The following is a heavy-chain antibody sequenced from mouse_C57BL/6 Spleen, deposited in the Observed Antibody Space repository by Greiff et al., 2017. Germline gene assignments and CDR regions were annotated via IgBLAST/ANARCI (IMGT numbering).Heavy chain of an antibody. J-gene: IGHJ3*01. CDR2: IDPETGGT. D-gene: IGHD1-1*01. CDR1: GYTFTDYE. Sequence: VQLQQSGAELVRPGASVTLSCKASGYTFTDYEMHWVKQTPVHGLEWIGAIDPETGGTAYNQKFKGKAILTADKSSSTAYMELRSLTSEDSAVYYCTRPYYYGSSYHAYWGQGTLVTVSA. CDR3: TRPYYYGSSYHAY. V-gene: IGHV1-15*01.